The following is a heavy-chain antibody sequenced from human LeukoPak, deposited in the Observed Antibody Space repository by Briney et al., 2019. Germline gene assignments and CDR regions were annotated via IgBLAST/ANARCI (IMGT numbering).Heavy chain of an antibody. Sequence: GGSLRLSCAASGFTFSTYNMNWVRQAPGKGLEWVSVISSSSSDIYYADSLKGRFTISRDNAKSSLYLQMNSLRAEDTAVYYCAREEGGAGLYGFDIWGQGTMVTVSS. CDR3: AREEGGAGLYGFDI. V-gene: IGHV3-21*01. CDR1: GFTFSTYN. CDR2: ISSSSSDI. D-gene: IGHD1-26*01. J-gene: IGHJ3*02.